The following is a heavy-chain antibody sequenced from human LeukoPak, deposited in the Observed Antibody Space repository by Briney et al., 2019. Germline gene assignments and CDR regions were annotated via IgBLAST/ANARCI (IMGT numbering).Heavy chain of an antibody. Sequence: GGSLRFSCAASGFTFSSYAMSWVRQAPGKGLEWVSGISGSGGSTYYADSVKGRFTISRDNSKNTLYLQMNSLRAEDTAVYYCARDSYGMDVWGQGTLVTVSS. J-gene: IGHJ6*02. CDR2: ISGSGGST. CDR1: GFTFSSYA. V-gene: IGHV3-23*01. CDR3: ARDSYGMDV.